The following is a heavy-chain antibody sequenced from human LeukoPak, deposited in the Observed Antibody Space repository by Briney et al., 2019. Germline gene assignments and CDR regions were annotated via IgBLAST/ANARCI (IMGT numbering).Heavy chain of an antibody. J-gene: IGHJ4*02. V-gene: IGHV3-48*01. D-gene: IGHD4-17*01. CDR3: ARDTRLYGDYIFDY. Sequence: GGSLRLSCAASGFTFSSYSMNWVRQAPGKGLEWVSDISRSSTTIYYADSVKGRFTISRDNAKNSLYLQMNSLRAEDTAVYYCARDTRLYGDYIFDYWGQGTLVTVSS. CDR2: ISRSSTTI. CDR1: GFTFSSYS.